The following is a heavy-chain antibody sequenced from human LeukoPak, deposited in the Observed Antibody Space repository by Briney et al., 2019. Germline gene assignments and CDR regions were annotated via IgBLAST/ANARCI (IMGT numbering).Heavy chain of an antibody. J-gene: IGHJ5*02. Sequence: SETLSLTCTVSGGSISSYYWSWIRQPPGKGLEWIGNIYYSGSTNYNPSLKGRVTISVDTSKNQFSLKLSSVTAADTAVYYCARYSNYWFRHWGQGTLVTVSS. D-gene: IGHD4-11*01. CDR2: IYYSGST. CDR3: ARYSNYWFRH. CDR1: GGSISSYY. V-gene: IGHV4-59*01.